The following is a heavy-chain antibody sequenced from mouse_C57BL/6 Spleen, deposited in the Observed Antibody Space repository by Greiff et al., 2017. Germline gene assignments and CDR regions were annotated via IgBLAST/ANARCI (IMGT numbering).Heavy chain of an antibody. CDR2: INPSSGYT. D-gene: IGHD1-1*02. Sequence: QVQLKQSGAELARPGASVKMSCKASGYTFTSYTMHWVKRRPGQGLEWIGYINPSSGYTKSNQKFKDKATLTADKSSSTAYMQLSSLTSEDSAVYYCARNGYFDYWGQGTTLTVSS. V-gene: IGHV1-4*01. CDR1: GYTFTSYT. CDR3: ARNGYFDY. J-gene: IGHJ2*01.